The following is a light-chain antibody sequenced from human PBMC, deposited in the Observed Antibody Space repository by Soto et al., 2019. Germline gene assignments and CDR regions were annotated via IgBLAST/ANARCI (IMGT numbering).Light chain of an antibody. V-gene: IGLV1-47*01. J-gene: IGLJ2*01. CDR1: TSNIGSNY. CDR2: RNN. CDR3: SSYAGANKLL. Sequence: QSVLTQPPSASGTPGQGVTISCSGSTSNIGSNYVYWYQQLPGTAPKLLIYRNNQRPSGVPDRFSGSKSGTSASLAISGLRSDDEADYYCSSYAGANKLLFGGGTKLTVL.